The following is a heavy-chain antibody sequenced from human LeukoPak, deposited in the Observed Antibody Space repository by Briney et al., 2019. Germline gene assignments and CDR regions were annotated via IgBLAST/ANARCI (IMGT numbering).Heavy chain of an antibody. CDR1: GGSISSGGYY. Sequence: KSSQTLSLTCTVSGGSISSGGYYWSWIRQHPGKGLEWIGYIYYSGSTYYNPSLKSRVTISVGTSKNQFSLKLSSVTAADTAVYYCARPYYYDSRIDPWGQGILVTVSS. J-gene: IGHJ5*02. D-gene: IGHD3-22*01. CDR2: IYYSGST. CDR3: ARPYYYDSRIDP. V-gene: IGHV4-31*03.